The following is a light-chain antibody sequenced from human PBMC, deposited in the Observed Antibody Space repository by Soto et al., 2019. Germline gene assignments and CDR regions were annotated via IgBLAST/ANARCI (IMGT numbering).Light chain of an antibody. Sequence: QMTQSPSSLSISVGDRVPITCRACQSISSYLNWYQQKPGKAPKLQIYASSKLQIGVPSRFSGSGSVPDFTLTIGSLQPEDFATYCCQQSDITPYTFGQGTKLDI. J-gene: IGKJ2*01. V-gene: IGKV1-39*01. CDR1: QSISSY. CDR3: QQSDITPYT. CDR2: ASS.